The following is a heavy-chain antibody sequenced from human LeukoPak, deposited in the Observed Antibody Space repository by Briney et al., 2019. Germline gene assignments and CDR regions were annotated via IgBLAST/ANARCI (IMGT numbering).Heavy chain of an antibody. D-gene: IGHD3-10*01. CDR2: INPGDSDT. J-gene: IGHJ5*02. Sequence: GESLKISCQAAGYSFTSSWIGWARQMPGKGLEWMAIINPGDSDTRYSPSFQGQVTISADKSISTVYLQWGSLKASDTAMYYCARQPGAGWFDPWGQGTLVTVSS. V-gene: IGHV5-51*01. CDR1: GYSFTSSW. CDR3: ARQPGAGWFDP.